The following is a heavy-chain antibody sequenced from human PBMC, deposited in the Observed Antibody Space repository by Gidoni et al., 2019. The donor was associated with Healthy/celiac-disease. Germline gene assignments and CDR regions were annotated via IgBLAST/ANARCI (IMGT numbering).Heavy chain of an antibody. Sequence: EVQLVQSGAEVKKPGESLKISCKGSGYSFTSYWIGWVRQMPGKGLEWMGIIYPGDSGTRYSPSFQGQVTISADKSISTAYLQWSSLKASDTAMYYCARRDSSSSEYNWFDPWGQGTLVTVSS. D-gene: IGHD6-6*01. CDR2: IYPGDSGT. J-gene: IGHJ5*02. CDR1: GYSFTSYW. V-gene: IGHV5-51*01. CDR3: ARRDSSSSEYNWFDP.